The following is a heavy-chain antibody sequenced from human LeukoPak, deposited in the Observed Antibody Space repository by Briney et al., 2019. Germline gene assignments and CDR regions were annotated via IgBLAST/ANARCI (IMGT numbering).Heavy chain of an antibody. CDR3: ARVDYDDNLHWFDP. V-gene: IGHV4-39*07. Sequence: SETLSLTCTVSGGSISSSSYYWGWIRQPPGKGLEWIGIIYYSGSTYYNPSLKSRVTISVDTSKNQFSLKLSSVTAADTAVYYCARVDYDDNLHWFDPWGQGTLVTVSS. D-gene: IGHD4-23*01. CDR2: IYYSGST. J-gene: IGHJ5*02. CDR1: GGSISSSSYY.